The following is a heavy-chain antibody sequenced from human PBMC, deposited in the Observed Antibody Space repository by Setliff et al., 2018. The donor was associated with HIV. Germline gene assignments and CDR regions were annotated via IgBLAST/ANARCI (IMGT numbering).Heavy chain of an antibody. Sequence: GGSLRLSCAASGLTFSNYWMHWVRQAPGKGLEWVSRIDSDGSDTNYADSVRGRFTISRDNAKNTVYLQLTSLRVEDTAMYYCARDQDWAFDYWGQGTLVTVSS. D-gene: IGHD3-9*01. V-gene: IGHV3-74*01. CDR1: GLTFSNYW. CDR3: ARDQDWAFDY. CDR2: IDSDGSDT. J-gene: IGHJ4*02.